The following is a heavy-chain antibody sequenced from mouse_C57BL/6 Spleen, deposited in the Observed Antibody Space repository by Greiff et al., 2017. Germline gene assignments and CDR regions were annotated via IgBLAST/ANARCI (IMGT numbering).Heavy chain of an antibody. J-gene: IGHJ4*01. CDR3: AEGYSYDYAIDY. D-gene: IGHD2-3*01. CDR1: GFNINGYC. Sequence: VKLQQSGAELVKPGASVKLSCTASGFNINGYCMPWVKQRPEQSLEWIGRIDPEGGDTNYAEKLQGKATITGDTSYNTAYLQLSSLTSEDTAVYYCAEGYSYDYAIDYWGQGTSVTVSS. V-gene: IGHV14-2*01. CDR2: IDPEGGDT.